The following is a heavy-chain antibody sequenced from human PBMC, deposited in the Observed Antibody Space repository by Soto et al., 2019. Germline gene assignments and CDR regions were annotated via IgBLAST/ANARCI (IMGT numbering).Heavy chain of an antibody. CDR1: GDSISSGDYY. J-gene: IGHJ4*02. CDR2: IYYSGST. D-gene: IGHD6-19*01. Sequence: SETLSLTCTVSGDSISSGDYYWSWIRQPPGKGLEWIGYIYYSGSTYYNPSLKSRVTISVDTSKNQFSLKLSSVTAADTAVYYCARVADTYYFDYWGQGTLVTVSS. V-gene: IGHV4-30-4*01. CDR3: ARVADTYYFDY.